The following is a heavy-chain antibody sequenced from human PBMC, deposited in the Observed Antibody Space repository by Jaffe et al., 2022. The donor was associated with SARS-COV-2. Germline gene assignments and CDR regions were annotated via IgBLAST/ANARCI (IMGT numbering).Heavy chain of an antibody. CDR3: ARDQRAEY. D-gene: IGHD6-6*01. Sequence: EVQLVESGGGLVQPGRSLRLSCTTSGFTFGDFAVSWVRRPPGKGLEWVGFIRNKAYGGTTEYAASVKGRFTISRDDSKSIAYLQMNSLETEDTAVYYCARDQRAEYWGQGTLVTVSS. CDR2: IRNKAYGGTT. V-gene: IGHV3-49*04. CDR1: GFTFGDFA. J-gene: IGHJ4*02.